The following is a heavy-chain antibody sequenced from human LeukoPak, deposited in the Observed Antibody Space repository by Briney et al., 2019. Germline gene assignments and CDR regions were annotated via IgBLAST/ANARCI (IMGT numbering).Heavy chain of an antibody. CDR3: SSRFDC. V-gene: IGHV3-48*02. Sequence: GESLRLSCAASGFTFSDYSMNWVRQAPGKGLEWVSYIDGSGDTIYYADSVKGRFTISRDNAKNSLDLQMNSLRDEDTAVYYCSSRFDCWGQGTLVTVSS. J-gene: IGHJ4*02. CDR1: GFTFSDYS. CDR2: IDGSGDTI.